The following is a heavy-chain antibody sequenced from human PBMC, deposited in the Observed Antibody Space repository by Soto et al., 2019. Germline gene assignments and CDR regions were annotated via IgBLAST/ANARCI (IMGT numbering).Heavy chain of an antibody. CDR3: ARDRPVSSGYPIYFDY. J-gene: IGHJ4*02. CDR2: IYYSGST. V-gene: IGHV4-31*03. D-gene: IGHD3-22*01. Sequence: SETLSLTCTVSGGSIISCGYYWSLIRQHPGKGLEWIGYIYYSGSTYYNPSLKSRVTISVDTSKNQFSLKLRSVTAADTAVYYCARDRPVSSGYPIYFDYWGQGSLVTVXS. CDR1: GGSIISCGYY.